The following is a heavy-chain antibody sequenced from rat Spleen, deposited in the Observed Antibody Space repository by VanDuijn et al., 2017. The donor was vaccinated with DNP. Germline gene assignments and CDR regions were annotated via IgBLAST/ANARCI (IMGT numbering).Heavy chain of an antibody. CDR3: ARSTDCGCNWDY. CDR1: GFTFSDYY. V-gene: IGHV5-20*01. Sequence: EVQLVESGGGLVQPGRSLKLSCAGSGFTFSDYYMAWVRQAPTKGLEWVASITYDGVGTYYRDSVKGRFTISRDIAKSSLYLQMDSLRSEDTATYYCARSTDCGCNWDYWGQGVMVPVSS. J-gene: IGHJ2*01. D-gene: IGHD1-9*01. CDR2: ITYDGVGT.